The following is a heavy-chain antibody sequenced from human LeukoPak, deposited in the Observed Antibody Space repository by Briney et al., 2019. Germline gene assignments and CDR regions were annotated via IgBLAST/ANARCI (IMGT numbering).Heavy chain of an antibody. Sequence: PGGSLRLSCAASGFTFCRYSMNRDGQGQGKGGGRGSYISSSISTIDYADSVKSRFTISRDNANSLLYLQMNSLRAEDTAVYYCTRERSISTSCYAAFSWGQGTLVTVSS. CDR1: GFTFCRYS. V-gene: IGHV3-48*01. J-gene: IGHJ5*02. D-gene: IGHD2-2*01. CDR3: TRERSISTSCYAAFS. CDR2: ISSSISTI.